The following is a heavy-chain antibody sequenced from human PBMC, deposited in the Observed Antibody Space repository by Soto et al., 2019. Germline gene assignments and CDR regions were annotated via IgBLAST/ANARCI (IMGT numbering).Heavy chain of an antibody. Sequence: EVQLVESGGGLVQPGRSMRLSCTASGFTFDDYALHWVRQAPGKGLEWVSGITWNSDRVDYADSVKGRFTISRDNARNSLYIKMNSLRAEDTALYFCGKGLSIAAIDYWGQGTLVTVSS. CDR1: GFTFDDYA. D-gene: IGHD6-13*01. CDR3: GKGLSIAAIDY. J-gene: IGHJ4*02. V-gene: IGHV3-9*01. CDR2: ITWNSDRV.